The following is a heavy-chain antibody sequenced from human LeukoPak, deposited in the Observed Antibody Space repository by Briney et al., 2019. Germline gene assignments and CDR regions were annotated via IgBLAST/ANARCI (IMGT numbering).Heavy chain of an antibody. CDR2: ISYDGSNK. CDR1: GFTFSSYA. D-gene: IGHD3-22*01. CDR3: ARVGRIYYDSSGYWDY. V-gene: IGHV3-30*01. J-gene: IGHJ4*02. Sequence: GGSLRLSCAASGFTFSSYAMHWVRQAPGKGLEWVAVISYDGSNKYYADSVKGRFTISKDNSKNTLYLQMNSLRAEDTAVYYCARVGRIYYDSSGYWDYWGQGILVTVSS.